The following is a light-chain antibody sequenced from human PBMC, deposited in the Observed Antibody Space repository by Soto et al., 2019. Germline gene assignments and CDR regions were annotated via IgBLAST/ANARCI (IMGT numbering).Light chain of an antibody. CDR1: QSVSSY. Sequence: EIVLTQSPATLSLSPGERATLSCRASQSVSSYLAWYQQKPGQAPSLLIYDASNRATGIPARFSGSGSGTDFTLTISGLEPEDFAVDYCQQRSDWPITFGQGTRLEIK. J-gene: IGKJ5*01. V-gene: IGKV3-11*01. CDR3: QQRSDWPIT. CDR2: DAS.